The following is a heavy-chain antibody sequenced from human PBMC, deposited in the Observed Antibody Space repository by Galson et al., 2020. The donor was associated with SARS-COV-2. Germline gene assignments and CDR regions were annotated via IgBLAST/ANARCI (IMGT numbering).Heavy chain of an antibody. CDR3: AREGPDAFDI. CDR1: GYNFSSYG. CDR2: ITTNNGKT. Sequence: ASVQVSCKTFGYNFSSYGLTWVRQAPGQGFEWMGWITTNNGKTDYAQKFQGRVIMTTDTSTNTGYMELRSLRSDDTALYYCAREGPDAFDIWGQGTKVTVSS. V-gene: IGHV1-18*01. J-gene: IGHJ3*02.